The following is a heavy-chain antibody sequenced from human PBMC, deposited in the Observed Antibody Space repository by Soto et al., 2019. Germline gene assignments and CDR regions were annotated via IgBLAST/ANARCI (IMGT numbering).Heavy chain of an antibody. CDR2: IYSDGNT. Sequence: QVQLQESGPGQVKPSETLSLTCTVSGGSITNIYWSWIRQPPGKGLEWIGYIYSDGNTKYNPSLRSRVTMSLDTSKNQFSLRLTSVTAADTAVYHCARGGWSLDYWGQGTLVTVSA. V-gene: IGHV4-59*01. CDR3: ARGGWSLDY. CDR1: GGSITNIY. D-gene: IGHD2-15*01. J-gene: IGHJ4*02.